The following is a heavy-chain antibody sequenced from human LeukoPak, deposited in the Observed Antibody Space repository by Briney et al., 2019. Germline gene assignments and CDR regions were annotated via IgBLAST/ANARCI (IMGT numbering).Heavy chain of an antibody. J-gene: IGHJ4*02. D-gene: IGHD3-22*01. V-gene: IGHV3-48*02. CDR1: GFTFSSYS. CDR2: ISSSSSTI. Sequence: PGGCLRLSCAASGFTFSSYSMNWVRQAPGKGLEWVSYISSSSSTIYYADSVKGRFTISRDNAKNSLYLQMNSLRDEDTAVYYCAREGVVGRRRSRFDYWGQGTLVTVSS. CDR3: AREGVVGRRRSRFDY.